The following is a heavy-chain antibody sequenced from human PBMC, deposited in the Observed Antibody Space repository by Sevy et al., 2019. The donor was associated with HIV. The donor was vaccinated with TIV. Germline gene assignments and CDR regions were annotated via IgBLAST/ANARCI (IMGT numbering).Heavy chain of an antibody. V-gene: IGHV3-48*03. CDR3: ARDIDSSGYSYAFDL. J-gene: IGHJ3*01. CDR1: GFIFSNYE. Sequence: GRSLRLSCKASGFIFSNYEMNWVRQAPGKGLEWVSYISPSGHAIYYADSVKGRFTVSRDNAKNSLYLQMNSLRGDDTALYYCARDIDSSGYSYAFDLWGQGTMVTVSS. D-gene: IGHD3-22*01. CDR2: ISPSGHAI.